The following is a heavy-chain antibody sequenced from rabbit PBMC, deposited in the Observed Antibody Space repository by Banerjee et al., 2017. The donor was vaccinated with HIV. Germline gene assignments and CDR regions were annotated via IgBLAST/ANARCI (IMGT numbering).Heavy chain of an antibody. CDR1: GFSFSSYYY. D-gene: IGHD4-1*01. Sequence: QSLEESGGDLVKPGASLTLTCKASGFSFSSYYYMCWVRQAPGKGLELIACIGTTSGSTYYASWVNGRFTISKTSSTTVDLKMTSLTAADTATYFCCRADSSGWGVYFKLWGPGTLVTVS. CDR2: IGTTSGST. J-gene: IGHJ4*01. CDR3: CRADSSGWGVYFKL. V-gene: IGHV1S40*01.